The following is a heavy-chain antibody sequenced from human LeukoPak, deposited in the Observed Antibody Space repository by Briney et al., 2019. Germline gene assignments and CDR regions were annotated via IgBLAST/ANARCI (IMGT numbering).Heavy chain of an antibody. CDR2: INPSGGST. Sequence: GASVKVSFKASGYTFTSYYMHWVRQAPGQGLEWMGMINPSGGSTSYAQKIQGRGTMTRDMSTSTVYMELSSLRSEDTAVYYCARVSAGFGRTGTFDYWGQGTLVTVSS. CDR1: GYTFTSYY. J-gene: IGHJ4*02. V-gene: IGHV1-46*01. D-gene: IGHD3/OR15-3a*01. CDR3: ARVSAGFGRTGTFDY.